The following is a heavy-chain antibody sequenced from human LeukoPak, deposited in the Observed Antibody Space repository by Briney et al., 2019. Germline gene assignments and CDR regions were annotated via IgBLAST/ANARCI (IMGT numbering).Heavy chain of an antibody. CDR1: GFTFSSYA. J-gene: IGHJ4*02. CDR2: ISGSGGST. CDR3: AKDWGYGSGSYYHLDY. Sequence: GGSLRLSCAASGFTFSSYAMHWVRQAPGKGLEWVSAISGSGGSTYYADSVKGRFTISRDNSKNTLYLQMNSLRAEDTAVYYCAKDWGYGSGSYYHLDYWGQGTLVTVSA. V-gene: IGHV3-23*01. D-gene: IGHD3-10*01.